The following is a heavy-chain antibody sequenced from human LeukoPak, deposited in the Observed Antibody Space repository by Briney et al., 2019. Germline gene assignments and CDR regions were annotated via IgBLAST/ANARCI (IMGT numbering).Heavy chain of an antibody. CDR3: ARARQNPSGYHPSYFDY. CDR2: ISYDGTSE. V-gene: IGHV3-30*04. Sequence: GRSLRLSCAASGFTFSSYAIHWVRQAPGKGLEWVADISYDGTSEYYADSVKGRSTTSRDNSKNTLYLQMNSLRAEDTAVYYCARARQNPSGYHPSYFDYWGQGTLVTVSS. J-gene: IGHJ4*02. D-gene: IGHD3-22*01. CDR1: GFTFSSYA.